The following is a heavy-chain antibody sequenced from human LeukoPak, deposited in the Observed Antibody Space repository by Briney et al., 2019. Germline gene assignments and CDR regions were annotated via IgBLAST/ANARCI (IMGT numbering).Heavy chain of an antibody. D-gene: IGHD2-2*01. Sequence: SETLSLTCAVYGGSFSGYYWSWIRQPPGKGLEWIGEINHSGSTNYNPSLKSRVTISVDTSKNQFSLKLSSVTAADTAVYYCARRGYCSSTSCSEDLYYFDYWGQGTLVTVSS. CDR2: INHSGST. CDR3: ARRGYCSSTSCSEDLYYFDY. J-gene: IGHJ4*02. CDR1: GGSFSGYY. V-gene: IGHV4-34*01.